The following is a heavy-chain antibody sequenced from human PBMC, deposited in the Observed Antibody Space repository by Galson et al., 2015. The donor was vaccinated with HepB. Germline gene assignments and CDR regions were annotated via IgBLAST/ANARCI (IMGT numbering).Heavy chain of an antibody. J-gene: IGHJ4*02. CDR1: GGSISSSRDY. V-gene: IGHV4-39*01. Sequence: ETLSLTCTVSGGSISSSRDYWGWIRQPPGKGLEWIGSIYYSGSTYYNPSLKSRVTISVDTSKNQFSLKLSSVTAADTAVYYCARRVDSYGKYYFDYWGQGTLVTVSS. CDR3: ARRVDSYGKYYFDY. D-gene: IGHD5-18*01. CDR2: IYYSGST.